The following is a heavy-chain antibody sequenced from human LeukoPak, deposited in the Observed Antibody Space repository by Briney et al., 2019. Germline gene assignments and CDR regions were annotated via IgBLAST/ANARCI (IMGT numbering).Heavy chain of an antibody. CDR1: GGSISSSSYY. CDR3: ARLSTVTHDFDY. J-gene: IGHJ4*02. CDR2: IYYSGST. Sequence: PSETLSLTCTVSGGSISSSSYYWSWIRQPPGKGLEWIGDIYYSGSTNYSPSLNSRVTISVYTSKNQFSLKLSSVAAADTAVYYCARLSTVTHDFDYWGQGTLVTVSS. D-gene: IGHD4-17*01. V-gene: IGHV4-61*05.